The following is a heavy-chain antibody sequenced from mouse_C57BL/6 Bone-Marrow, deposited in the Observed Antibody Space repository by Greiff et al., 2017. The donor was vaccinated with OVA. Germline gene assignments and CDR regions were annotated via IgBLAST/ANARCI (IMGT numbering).Heavy chain of an antibody. D-gene: IGHD1-1*02. CDR2: IYPGDGDT. CDR1: GYAFSSYW. V-gene: IGHV1-80*01. J-gene: IGHJ4*01. Sequence: QVQLQQSGAELVKPGASVKISCKASGYAFSSYWMNWVKQRPGKGLEWIGQIYPGDGDTNYNGKFKGKATLTADKSSSTAYMQLSSLTSEDSAVYFCARPPPCGGSRYYYAMDYWGQGTSVTVSS. CDR3: ARPPPCGGSRYYYAMDY.